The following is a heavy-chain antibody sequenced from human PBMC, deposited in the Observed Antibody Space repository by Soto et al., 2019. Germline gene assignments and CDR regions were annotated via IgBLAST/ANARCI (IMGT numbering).Heavy chain of an antibody. Sequence: PSETLSLTCTVSGGSISSGGYYWSWIRQHPGKGLEWIGFVYYSGSTYYNPSLKSRVAISVDTSKNQFSLNLTSVTAADTAVYYCASYHASGGFDPWGQGTLVTVSS. CDR1: GGSISSGGYY. CDR3: ASYHASGGFDP. J-gene: IGHJ5*02. CDR2: VYYSGST. V-gene: IGHV4-31*03. D-gene: IGHD3-10*01.